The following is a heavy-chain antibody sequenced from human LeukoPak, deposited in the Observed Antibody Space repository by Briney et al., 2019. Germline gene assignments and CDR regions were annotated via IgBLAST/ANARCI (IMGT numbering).Heavy chain of an antibody. Sequence: GGSLGLSCAASGFTFSSYSMNWVRQAPGKGLEWVSSISSSSSYIYYADSVKGRFTISRDNAKNSLYLQMNSLRAEDTAVYYCASTTVAEGVVYYYYGMDVWGQGTTVTVSS. J-gene: IGHJ6*02. D-gene: IGHD3-3*01. V-gene: IGHV3-21*01. CDR2: ISSSSSYI. CDR3: ASTTVAEGVVYYYYGMDV. CDR1: GFTFSSYS.